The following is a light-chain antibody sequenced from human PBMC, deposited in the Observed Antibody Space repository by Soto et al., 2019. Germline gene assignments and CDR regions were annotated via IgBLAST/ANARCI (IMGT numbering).Light chain of an antibody. CDR3: SSYTSSSPYV. CDR1: SSDVGSYNY. CDR2: EVS. J-gene: IGLJ1*01. V-gene: IGLV2-14*01. Sequence: QSALTQSASVSGSPGQSITISCTGTSSDVGSYNYVSWYQQHPGKAPKLMIYEVSNRPSGVSNRFSGSKSGNTASLAISGLQAEDEADYYCSSYTSSSPYVFGTGTKLTVL.